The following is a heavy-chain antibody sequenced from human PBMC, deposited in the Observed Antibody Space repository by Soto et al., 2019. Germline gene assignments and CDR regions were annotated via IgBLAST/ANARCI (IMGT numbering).Heavy chain of an antibody. V-gene: IGHV4-30-2*01. CDR2: IYHGGST. Sequence: PSETLSLTCTVSGGSFSSGGYSWSWIRQPPGKGLEWIGYIYHGGSTYYNQSLKSRVTISVDRSKNQFSLKLSSVTAADTAVYYCARGPPFLPWGQGTLVTVSS. J-gene: IGHJ5*02. CDR3: ARGPPFLP. D-gene: IGHD3-3*02. CDR1: GGSFSSGGYS.